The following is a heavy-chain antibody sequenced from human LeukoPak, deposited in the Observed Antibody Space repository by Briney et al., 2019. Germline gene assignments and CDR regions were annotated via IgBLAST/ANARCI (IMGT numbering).Heavy chain of an antibody. CDR3: ARQAYTSGYI. CDR1: GYSFTNYW. Sequence: GESLKISCKGSGYSFTNYWIGWVRQMPGKGLEWMGTIYPSDSDTRYSPSFQGQVTISADKSISTAYLQWSSLKASDTAMYYCARQAYTSGYIWGQGTVVTVSS. J-gene: IGHJ3*02. D-gene: IGHD6-19*01. V-gene: IGHV5-51*01. CDR2: IYPSDSDT.